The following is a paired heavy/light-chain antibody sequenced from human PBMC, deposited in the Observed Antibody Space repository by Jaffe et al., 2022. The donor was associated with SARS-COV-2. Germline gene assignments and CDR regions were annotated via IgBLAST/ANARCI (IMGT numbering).Light chain of an antibody. CDR3: LSYRATSPFVFGALV. Sequence: QSALTQPASVSGSPGQSITISCTGTTSDLGDYEYVSWYQQHPGKAPKLIIYEVYNRPSGISNRFSGSKSDNTASLIISGLQAEDEAHYYCLSYRATSPFVFGALVFGGGTKLTVL. CDR1: TSDLGDYEY. J-gene: IGLJ2*01. V-gene: IGLV2-14*01. CDR2: EVY.
Heavy chain of an antibody. CDR1: GFSISSFA. J-gene: IGHJ4*02. D-gene: IGHD4-17*01. CDR3: AKSLTDYRIYYFGH. CDR2: ISHDGNNE. Sequence: QVQLVESGGGVVQPGGSLRLSCAASGFSISSFAMHWVRQTPGKGLEWVAAISHDGNNEYYVDAVKGRFTISRDTSKNTLHLQMNSLRADDTALYYCAKSLTDYRIYYFGHWGQGSLVTVSS. V-gene: IGHV3-30-3*02.